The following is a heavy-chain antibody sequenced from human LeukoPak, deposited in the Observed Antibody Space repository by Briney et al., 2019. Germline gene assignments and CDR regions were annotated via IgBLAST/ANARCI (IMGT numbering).Heavy chain of an antibody. CDR3: AREGCMRLSSGWYWFDP. J-gene: IGHJ5*02. Sequence: ASVKVSCKASGYTFTGYYMHWVRQAPGQGLEWMGWINPNSGGTNYAQKFQGRVTMTRDTSISTAYMELRSLRSDDTAVYYCAREGCMRLSSGWYWFDPWGQGTLVTVSS. CDR2: INPNSGGT. V-gene: IGHV1-2*02. D-gene: IGHD6-19*01. CDR1: GYTFTGYY.